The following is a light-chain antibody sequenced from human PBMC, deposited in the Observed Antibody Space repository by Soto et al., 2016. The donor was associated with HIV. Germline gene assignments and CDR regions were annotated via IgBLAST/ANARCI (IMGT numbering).Light chain of an antibody. V-gene: IGLV3-21*04. CDR2: DDS. J-gene: IGLJ3*02. CDR3: HVWHSGSDFCV. Sequence: SYVLTQPPSVSLAPGKTASITGGGNNIGYKSVHWYQQKPGQAPLLVIYDDSHRPSGIPERFSGSNSGNTATLTINRVEAGDEADYYCHVWHSGSDFCVFGGGTKLTVL. CDR1: NIGYKS.